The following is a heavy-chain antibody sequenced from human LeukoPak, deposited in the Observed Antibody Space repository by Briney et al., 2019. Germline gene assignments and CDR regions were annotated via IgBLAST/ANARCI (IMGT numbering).Heavy chain of an antibody. Sequence: SVKVSCKASGGTFSSYAISWVRQAPGQGLEWMGGIIPIFGTANYAQKFQGRVTITADESASTAYMELSSLRSEDTAVYYCAREPRGDYGDYVPHPYYGMDVWGQGTTVTVSS. D-gene: IGHD4-17*01. CDR1: GGTFSSYA. CDR3: AREPRGDYGDYVPHPYYGMDV. CDR2: IIPIFGTA. V-gene: IGHV1-69*13. J-gene: IGHJ6*02.